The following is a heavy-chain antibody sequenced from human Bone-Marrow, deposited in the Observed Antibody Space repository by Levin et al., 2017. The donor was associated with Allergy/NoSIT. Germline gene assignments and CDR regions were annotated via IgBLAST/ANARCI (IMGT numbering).Heavy chain of an antibody. CDR3: ASVLPLSHGAQFRGDWFDP. CDR1: GYTFNNYL. CDR2: LDPNSGNT. J-gene: IGHJ5*02. Sequence: GESLKISCKASGYTFNNYLITWVRQAPGQGLEWMGSLDPNSGNTEYSQKFQGRVAMTRDISIGTAYMELSTLRAEDTAVYYCASVLPLSHGAQFRGDWFDPWGQGALVTVSS. D-gene: IGHD3-10*01. V-gene: IGHV1-8*01.